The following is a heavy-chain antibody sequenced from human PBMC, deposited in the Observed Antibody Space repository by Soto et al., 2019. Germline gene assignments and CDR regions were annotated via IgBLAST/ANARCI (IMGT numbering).Heavy chain of an antibody. Sequence: SETLSLTCTVSGGSISSGGYYWSWIRQHPGKGLEWIGYIYYSGSTYYNPSLKSRVTISVDTSKNQFSLKLSSVAAADTAVYYCARSGNDYSNWFDPWGQGTLVTVSS. V-gene: IGHV4-31*03. CDR3: ARSGNDYSNWFDP. J-gene: IGHJ5*02. CDR2: IYYSGST. CDR1: GGSISSGGYY. D-gene: IGHD1-1*01.